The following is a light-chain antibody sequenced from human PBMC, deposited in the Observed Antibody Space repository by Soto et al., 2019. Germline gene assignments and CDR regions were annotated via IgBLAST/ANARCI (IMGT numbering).Light chain of an antibody. CDR3: HQLNSYGGLT. CDR2: AAS. V-gene: IGKV1-9*01. CDR1: QGISSY. J-gene: IGKJ4*01. Sequence: DIQLTQSPSFLSASVGDRVTITCRASQGISSYLAWYQQKPGKAPKLLIYAASTLQSGVPSRFSGSGSGTEFTLTISSLQPEDFATYYCHQLNSYGGLTFGGGTKVEIK.